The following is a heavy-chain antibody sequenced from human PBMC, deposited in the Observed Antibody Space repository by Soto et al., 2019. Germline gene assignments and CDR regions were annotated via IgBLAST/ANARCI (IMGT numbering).Heavy chain of an antibody. D-gene: IGHD1-26*01. Sequence: QLQLQESGPGLVKPSETLSLTCTVSCGSISSSSYYWGWIRQPPGKGLEWIGSIYYSGSTYYNPSLTSRVTRSVDTSKSQHSLKRSSVSAADTAVYYCAREYSVSYRTGRLLYYLGQGTLVTVSS. CDR1: CGSISSSSYY. V-gene: IGHV4-39*02. CDR3: AREYSVSYRTGRLLYY. J-gene: IGHJ4*02. CDR2: IYYSGST.